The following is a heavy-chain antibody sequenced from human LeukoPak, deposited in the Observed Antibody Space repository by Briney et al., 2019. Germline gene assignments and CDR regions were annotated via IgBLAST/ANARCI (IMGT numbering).Heavy chain of an antibody. CDR2: ISWNSGSI. J-gene: IGHJ4*02. Sequence: TGGSLRLSCAASGFSFSTYSMSWVRQAPGKGLELVSGISWNSGSIGYADSVKGRFTISRDNAKNSLYLQMNSLRAEDMALYYCAKSRSSGWYTLADWWGQGTLVTVSS. V-gene: IGHV3-9*03. D-gene: IGHD6-19*01. CDR3: AKSRSSGWYTLADW. CDR1: GFSFSTYS.